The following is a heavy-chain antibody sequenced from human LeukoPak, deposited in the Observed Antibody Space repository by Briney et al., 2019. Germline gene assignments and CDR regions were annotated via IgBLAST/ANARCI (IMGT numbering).Heavy chain of an antibody. CDR2: FDPEDGET. J-gene: IGHJ4*02. CDR1: GYTLTELS. CDR3: ATARDLTYYFDY. Sequence: ASVKVSCKVSGYTLTELSMHWVRQAPGKGLEGMGGFDPEDGETIYAQKFQGRVTMTEDTSTDTAYMELSSLRSEDTAVYYCATARDLTYYFDYWGQGTLVTVSS. V-gene: IGHV1-24*01.